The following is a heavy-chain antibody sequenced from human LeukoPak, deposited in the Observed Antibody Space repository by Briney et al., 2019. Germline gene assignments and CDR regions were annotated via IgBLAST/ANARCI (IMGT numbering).Heavy chain of an antibody. CDR2: IIPIFGTA. J-gene: IGHJ6*03. Sequence: ASVNVSFKASGGTFSSYAISWVRQAPGQGLEWMGGIIPIFGTANYAQKFQGRVTITTDESTSTAYMELSSLRSEDTAVYYCARVDSSSTFYMDVWGKGTTVTVSS. V-gene: IGHV1-69*05. CDR1: GGTFSSYA. CDR3: ARVDSSSTFYMDV. D-gene: IGHD6-13*01.